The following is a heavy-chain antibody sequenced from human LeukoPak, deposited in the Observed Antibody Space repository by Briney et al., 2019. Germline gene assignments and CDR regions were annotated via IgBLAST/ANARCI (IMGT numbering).Heavy chain of an antibody. CDR2: IKQDGSEK. J-gene: IGHJ4*02. Sequence: GGSLRLSCAASGFTFSSYWMSCVRQAPGKGLEWVANIKQDGSEKYYVDSVKGRFTISRDNAKNSLYLQMNSLRAEDTAVYYCARVSDISVAAYFDYWGQGTLVTVSS. V-gene: IGHV3-7*01. CDR1: GFTFSSYW. D-gene: IGHD6-19*01. CDR3: ARVSDISVAAYFDY.